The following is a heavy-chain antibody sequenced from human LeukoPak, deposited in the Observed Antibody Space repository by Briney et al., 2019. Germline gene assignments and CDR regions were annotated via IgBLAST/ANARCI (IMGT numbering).Heavy chain of an antibody. CDR1: GGSISSGGYY. Sequence: SETLSLTCTVSGGSISSGGYYWSWIRRHPGKGLEWIGYIYYSGSTNYNPSLKSRVTISVDTSKNQFSLKLSSVTAADTAVYYCARDRGYSSSSHYYYGMDVWGQGTTVTVSS. D-gene: IGHD6-6*01. CDR2: IYYSGST. V-gene: IGHV4-61*08. CDR3: ARDRGYSSSSHYYYGMDV. J-gene: IGHJ6*02.